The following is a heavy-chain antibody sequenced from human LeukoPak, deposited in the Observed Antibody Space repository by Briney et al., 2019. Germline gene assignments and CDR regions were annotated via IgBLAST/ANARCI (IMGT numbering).Heavy chain of an antibody. CDR2: ISNSGST. CDR3: ARSPSGYRFDP. J-gene: IGHJ5*02. D-gene: IGHD3-22*01. CDR1: GGYVNRGTFF. Sequence: PSETLSLTCAVSGGYVNRGTFFWTWIRKPPGKGLEWIGYISNSGSTNYHPSLKSRVTISSDTSKTQFTLKLTSVTAADTAVYYCARSPSGYRFDPWGQGTLVTVSS. V-gene: IGHV4-61*01.